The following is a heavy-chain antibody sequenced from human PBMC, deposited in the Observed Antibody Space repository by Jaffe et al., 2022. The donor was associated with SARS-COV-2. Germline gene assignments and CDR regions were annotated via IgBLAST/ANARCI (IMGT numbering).Heavy chain of an antibody. J-gene: IGHJ5*02. CDR1: GFTFSGSA. CDR3: TRHRWYEGFDWFDP. CDR2: IRSKANSYAT. D-gene: IGHD6-13*01. V-gene: IGHV3-73*02. Sequence: EVQLVESGGGLVQPGGSLKLSCAASGFTFSGSAMHWVRQASGKGLEWVGRIRSKANSYATAYAASVKGRFTISRDDSKNTAYLQMNSLKTEDTAVYYCTRHRWYEGFDWFDPWGQGTLVTVSS.